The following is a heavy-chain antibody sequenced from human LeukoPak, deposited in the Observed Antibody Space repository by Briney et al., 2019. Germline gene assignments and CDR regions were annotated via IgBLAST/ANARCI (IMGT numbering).Heavy chain of an antibody. D-gene: IGHD3-9*01. CDR2: IYYSGST. CDR3: ARAYDILTGGAIDY. CDR1: GGSISSYY. V-gene: IGHV4-59*01. Sequence: SETLSLTCTVSGGSISSYYWSWIRQPPGKGLEWIGYIYYSGSTNYNPSLKSRVTISVDTSKHQFSLKLSSVTAADTAVYYCARAYDILTGGAIDYWGQGTLVTVSS. J-gene: IGHJ4*02.